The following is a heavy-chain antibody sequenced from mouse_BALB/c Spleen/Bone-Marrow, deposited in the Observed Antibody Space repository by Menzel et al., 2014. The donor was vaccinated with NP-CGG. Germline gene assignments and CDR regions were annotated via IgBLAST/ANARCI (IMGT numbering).Heavy chain of an antibody. V-gene: IGHV14-3*02. Sequence: VHVKQSGAELVKPGASVKLSCTASGFNIKDTYMHWVKQRPEQGLEWIGRIDPANGNTKYDPKFQGKATITADTSSNTAYLRLSSLTSEDTAVYYCARNGNYGAWFAYWGQGTLVTVSA. CDR1: GFNIKDTY. CDR2: IDPANGNT. D-gene: IGHD2-1*01. CDR3: ARNGNYGAWFAY. J-gene: IGHJ3*01.